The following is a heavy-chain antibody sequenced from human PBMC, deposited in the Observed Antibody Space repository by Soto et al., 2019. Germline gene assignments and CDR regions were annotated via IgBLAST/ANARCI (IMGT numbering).Heavy chain of an antibody. CDR1: GCTFSSYW. CDR3: ARDNWNSY. Sequence: EVQLVESGGGLVQPGGSVRLSCAASGCTFSSYWMHWVRQAPGKGLMWVSRIHNDGSTTRYADSVKGRFTISRDNAKNTLYLQMSSLRVEDTAVYYCARDNWNSYWGQGTLVTVSS. CDR2: IHNDGSTT. J-gene: IGHJ4*01. D-gene: IGHD1-7*01. V-gene: IGHV3-74*01.